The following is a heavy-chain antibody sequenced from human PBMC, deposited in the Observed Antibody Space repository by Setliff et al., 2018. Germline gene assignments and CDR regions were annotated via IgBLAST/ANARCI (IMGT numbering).Heavy chain of an antibody. J-gene: IGHJ4*02. V-gene: IGHV4-39*01. CDR3: ARQGRKSDSRGYYYWTDFDY. Sequence: LSLPCTVSAGSISSSSYYWGWIRQPPGKGLEWIATIHYSGSTYYNPSLKSRVTTSVDTSKNQFSLKLSSVTAADTAVYYCARQGRKSDSRGYYYWTDFDYWGQGALVTVSS. D-gene: IGHD3-22*01. CDR2: IHYSGST. CDR1: AGSISSSSYY.